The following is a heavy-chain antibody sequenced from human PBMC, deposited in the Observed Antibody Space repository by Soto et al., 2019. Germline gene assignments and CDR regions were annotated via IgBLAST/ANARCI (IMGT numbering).Heavy chain of an antibody. J-gene: IGHJ4*02. D-gene: IGHD1-26*01. CDR2: ISYDGSNK. CDR1: GFTFSSYG. CDR3: AKDGSDYFDY. Sequence: QVQLVESGGGVVQPGRSLRLSCAASGFTFSSYGMHWVRQAPGKGLEWVAVISYDGSNKYYADSVKGRFTISRDNSKNTLYLQMNSLRAEDTAVYYCAKDGSDYFDYWGQGTLVTVSS. V-gene: IGHV3-30*18.